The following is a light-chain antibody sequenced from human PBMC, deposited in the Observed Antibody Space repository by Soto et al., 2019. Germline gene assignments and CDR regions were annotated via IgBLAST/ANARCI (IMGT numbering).Light chain of an antibody. V-gene: IGLV2-14*01. CDR2: NVS. CDR1: SSDIGAHTY. J-gene: IGLJ2*01. CDR3: SSYAGGFVV. Sequence: QSALTQPASVSGSPGQSITISCTGTSSDIGAHTYVSWFQQHPGKVPKVIIYNVSTRPSGISDRFSGSKSGNTASLTISGLQAEDEADYYCSSYAGGFVVFGGGTKGTVL.